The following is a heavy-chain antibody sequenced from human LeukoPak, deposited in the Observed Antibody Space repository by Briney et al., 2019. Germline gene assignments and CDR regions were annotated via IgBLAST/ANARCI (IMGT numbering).Heavy chain of an antibody. CDR3: ARGYNWFDP. CDR1: GVSISSVGYY. J-gene: IGHJ5*02. Sequence: PSETLSLTCTVSGVSISSVGYYWSWIRQYPGKGLEWIGYISYSGNTYYNPSLKSRVSISVDTSKNQFSLKVSSVTAADTAIYYCARGYNWFDPWGQGTLVTVSS. V-gene: IGHV4-31*03. CDR2: ISYSGNT.